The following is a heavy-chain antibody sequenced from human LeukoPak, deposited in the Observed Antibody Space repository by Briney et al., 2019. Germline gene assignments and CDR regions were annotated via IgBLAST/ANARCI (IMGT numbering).Heavy chain of an antibody. CDR1: GFTFSSYA. J-gene: IGHJ4*02. Sequence: PGGSLRLSCAASGFTFSSYAMSWVRQAPGKGLEWVSSISDDSNYIYYADSVKGRFTIPRDNAKNSLYLQMNSLRAEDTAVYYCANHLACGSTSCPSFDYWGQGTLVTVSS. D-gene: IGHD2-2*01. V-gene: IGHV3-21*01. CDR3: ANHLACGSTSCPSFDY. CDR2: ISDDSNYI.